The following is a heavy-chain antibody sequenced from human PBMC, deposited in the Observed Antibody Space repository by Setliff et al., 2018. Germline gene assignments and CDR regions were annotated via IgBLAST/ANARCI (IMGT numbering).Heavy chain of an antibody. CDR2: ITYDGSTK. Sequence: GESLKISCVASGFTFTSYAMHWVRQAPGKGLEWVAVITYDGSTKNHADSVKGRFTISRDNSKNTLYLQMNSLRAVDTAMYYCARDGASFFWSSGLRGGDYMDVWGKGTTVTVSS. CDR1: GFTFTSYA. V-gene: IGHV3-30*01. J-gene: IGHJ6*03. CDR3: ARDGASFFWSSGLRGGDYMDV. D-gene: IGHD3-3*01.